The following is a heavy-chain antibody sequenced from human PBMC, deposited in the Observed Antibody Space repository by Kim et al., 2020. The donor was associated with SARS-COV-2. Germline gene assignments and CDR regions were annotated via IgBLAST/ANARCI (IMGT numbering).Heavy chain of an antibody. Sequence: GGSLRLSCSASGFTLNNYDMYWVRQGTGRGLEWVSVIGTGGGTYYPDSVKRRFTISRGNAMTSLLLQMNSLTAGETAVYFCARAIVKAQVGFDRWGEGTVVTVSS. J-gene: IGHJ3*01. D-gene: IGHD1-26*01. CDR2: IGTGGGT. V-gene: IGHV3-13*01. CDR3: ARAIVKAQVGFDR. CDR1: GFTLNNYD.